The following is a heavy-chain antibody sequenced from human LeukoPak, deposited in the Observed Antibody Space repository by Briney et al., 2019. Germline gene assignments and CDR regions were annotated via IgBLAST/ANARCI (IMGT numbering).Heavy chain of an antibody. V-gene: IGHV1-18*01. CDR3: ARDGGGGSMVRGVIIQGVLDY. D-gene: IGHD3-10*01. J-gene: IGHJ4*02. Sequence: VKVSCKASGYTFTSYGISWVRQAPGQGLEWMGWISAYNGNTNYAQKLQGRVTMTTDTSTSTAYMELRSLRSDDTAVYYCARDGGGGSMVRGVIIQGVLDYWGQGTLVTVSS. CDR1: GYTFTSYG. CDR2: ISAYNGNT.